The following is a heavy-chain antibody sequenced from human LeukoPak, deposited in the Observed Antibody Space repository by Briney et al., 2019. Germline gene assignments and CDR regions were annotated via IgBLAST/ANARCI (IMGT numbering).Heavy chain of an antibody. D-gene: IGHD2-15*01. CDR3: VRWYNWFDS. CDR2: TNSDGSST. J-gene: IGHJ5*01. Sequence: GGSLRLSSAAFGFTFSSAWIHWVRQAPGKGLVWVSRTNSDGSSTYYADSVKGRFTISRDNAKHTLYLQMNTLRAKDTALYYCVRWYNWFDSWGRGTLVTVSS. V-gene: IGHV3-74*01. CDR1: GFTFSSAW.